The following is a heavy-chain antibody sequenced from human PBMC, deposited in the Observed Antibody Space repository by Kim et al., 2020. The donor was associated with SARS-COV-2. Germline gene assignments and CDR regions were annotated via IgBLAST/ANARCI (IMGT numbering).Heavy chain of an antibody. D-gene: IGHD3-10*01. Sequence: ASVKVSCRASGYTFTDYHIHWVRQAPGQGLEWMGRLSANSGGTNYAQNFRGRVTMTRDTSINTVYLELTRLTSDDTAVYYCARSSLLDFDHWGQGTPVTVSS. J-gene: IGHJ4*02. CDR2: LSANSGGT. V-gene: IGHV1-2*06. CDR3: ARSSLLDFDH. CDR1: GYTFTDYH.